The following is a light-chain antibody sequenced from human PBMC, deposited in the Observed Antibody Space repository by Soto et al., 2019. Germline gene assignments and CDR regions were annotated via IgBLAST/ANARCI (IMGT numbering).Light chain of an antibody. V-gene: IGKV3-20*01. J-gene: IGKJ4*01. Sequence: EIVVTQSPGTLSLSPGERATLSCRASQSVSSSYLAWYQQKPGQAPRLLIYGASSRATGIPDRFSGSGSGTDFTLTISRLEPEDFAVYYCQQYSSSQLTFGGGTNVEIK. CDR1: QSVSSSY. CDR2: GAS. CDR3: QQYSSSQLT.